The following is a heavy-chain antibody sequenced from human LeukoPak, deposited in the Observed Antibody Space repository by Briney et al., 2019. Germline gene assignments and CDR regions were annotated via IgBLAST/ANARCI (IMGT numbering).Heavy chain of an antibody. J-gene: IGHJ4*02. CDR1: GFSFSGYA. CDR2: ISGGGDSA. CDR3: ANDHSSSDWYGETYYFGS. V-gene: IGHV3-23*01. Sequence: GALRLSCIASGFSFSGYAMSWVRQAPGKGLEWVSAISGGGDSAYYADSVQGRFTISRDNSKNTLYLQMNSLRAEDTAVYYCANDHSSSDWYGETYYFGSWGQGTLVTVSS. D-gene: IGHD6-19*01.